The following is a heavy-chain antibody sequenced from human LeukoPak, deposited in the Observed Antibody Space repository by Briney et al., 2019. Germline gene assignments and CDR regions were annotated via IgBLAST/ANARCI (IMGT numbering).Heavy chain of an antibody. D-gene: IGHD3/OR15-3a*01. CDR3: ARRTGYLNYYYYYYMDV. V-gene: IGHV4-59*11. Sequence: SETLSLTCTVSGGSISSHYWSWTRQPPGKGLEWIGYICYSGSTNYNPSLKSRVTISVDTSRNQFSLKLSSVTAADSAVYYCARRTGYLNYYYYYYMDVWGNGTTVTVSS. CDR2: ICYSGST. CDR1: GGSISSHY. J-gene: IGHJ6*03.